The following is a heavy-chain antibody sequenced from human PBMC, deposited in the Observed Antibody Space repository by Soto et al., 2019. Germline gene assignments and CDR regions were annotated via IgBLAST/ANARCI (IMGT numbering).Heavy chain of an antibody. V-gene: IGHV3-23*01. CDR3: AKVLVESGGSSGWPWFCEY. J-gene: IGHJ4*02. D-gene: IGHD6-25*01. Sequence: GGSLRLSCAASGFIFGSYAMSWVRQAPGKGLDWVSAISGSGGTTYYAGSVQGRFTISRDNSKNTLYLQMNTLRAEDTALYYCAKVLVESGGSSGWPWFCEYWGQGTLVNVSS. CDR1: GFIFGSYA. CDR2: ISGSGGTT.